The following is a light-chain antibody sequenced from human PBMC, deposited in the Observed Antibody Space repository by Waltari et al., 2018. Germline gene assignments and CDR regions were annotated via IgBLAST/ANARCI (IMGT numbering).Light chain of an antibody. Sequence: EIVLTQSPATLSLSPGERATLSCRASQSVSSYLAWYQQTPGQAPMLLIYDASNRATGIPARFSGSGSGTDFTLTISSLEPEDFAVYYCQQRSNWPPGRFTFGPGTKVDIK. CDR2: DAS. CDR3: QQRSNWPPGRFT. CDR1: QSVSSY. J-gene: IGKJ3*01. V-gene: IGKV3-11*01.